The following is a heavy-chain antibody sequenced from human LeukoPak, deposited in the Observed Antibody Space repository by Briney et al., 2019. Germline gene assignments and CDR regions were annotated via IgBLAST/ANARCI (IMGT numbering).Heavy chain of an antibody. J-gene: IGHJ4*02. CDR3: ARDGPGYSYGYVPFDY. CDR1: GGSISSGSYY. CDR2: IYTSGST. D-gene: IGHD5-18*01. V-gene: IGHV4-61*02. Sequence: SETLSLTSTVSGGSISSGSYYWSWIRQPAGKGREWIGRIYTSGSTNYNPSLKSRVTISVDTSKNQFSLKLSSVTAADTAVYYCARDGPGYSYGYVPFDYWGQGTLVTVSS.